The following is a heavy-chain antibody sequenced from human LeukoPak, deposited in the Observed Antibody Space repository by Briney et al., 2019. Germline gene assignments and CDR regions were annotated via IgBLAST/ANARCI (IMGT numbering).Heavy chain of an antibody. J-gene: IGHJ4*02. V-gene: IGHV4-39*07. CDR2: IYYSGST. CDR1: GGSISSSSYY. D-gene: IGHD3-16*01. Sequence: SETLSLTCTVSGGSISSSSYYWGWIRQPPGKGLEWIGSIYYSGSTYYNPSLKSRVTISVDKSKNQFSLKLSSVTAADTAVYYCARGPDIMITFGGTYYFDYWGQGTLVTVSS. CDR3: ARGPDIMITFGGTYYFDY.